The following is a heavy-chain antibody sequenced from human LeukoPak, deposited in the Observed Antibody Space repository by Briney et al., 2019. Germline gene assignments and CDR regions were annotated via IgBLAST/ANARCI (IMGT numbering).Heavy chain of an antibody. J-gene: IGHJ6*02. V-gene: IGHV3-30*18. D-gene: IGHD4-17*01. CDR2: ISYDGSNK. CDR3: AKATVDGDPYYYYYGMDV. CDR1: GFTFSSYG. Sequence: GRSLRLSCAASGFTFSSYGMHWVRQPPGKGLERVAVISYDGSNKYYADSVKGRFTISRDNSKNTLYLQMNSLRAEDTAVYYCAKATVDGDPYYYYYGMDVWGQGTTVTVSS.